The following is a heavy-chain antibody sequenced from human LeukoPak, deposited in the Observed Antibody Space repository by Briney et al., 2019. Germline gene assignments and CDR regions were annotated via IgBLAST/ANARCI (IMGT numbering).Heavy chain of an antibody. D-gene: IGHD3-16*01. V-gene: IGHV4-38-2*01. Sequence: SETLSLTCDVSGYSISSGYYWGWIRQPPGKGLEWIGSVYHSGNTLYNPSLKSRVTISVDPSKSQSSLKLRSVTAADTAVYYGASRMITNPWWGQGTLVTVSS. J-gene: IGHJ4*02. CDR3: ASRMITNPW. CDR2: VYHSGNT. CDR1: GYSISSGYY.